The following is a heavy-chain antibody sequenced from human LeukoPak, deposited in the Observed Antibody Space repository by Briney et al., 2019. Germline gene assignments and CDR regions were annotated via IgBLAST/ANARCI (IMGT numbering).Heavy chain of an antibody. CDR3: ASDIVVVPAALTDY. V-gene: IGHV3-30*02. Sequence: GGSLRLSCAASGFTFSSYGMHWVRQAPGKGLEWVAFIRYDGSNKYYADSVKGRFTISRDNSKNTLYLQMNSLRAEDTAVYYCASDIVVVPAALTDYWGRGTLATVSS. J-gene: IGHJ4*02. CDR1: GFTFSSYG. CDR2: IRYDGSNK. D-gene: IGHD2-2*01.